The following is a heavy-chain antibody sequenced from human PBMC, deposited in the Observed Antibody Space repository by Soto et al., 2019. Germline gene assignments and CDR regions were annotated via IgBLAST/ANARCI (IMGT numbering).Heavy chain of an antibody. J-gene: IGHJ6*02. CDR3: ARQGSNGAYYYYGMDV. D-gene: IGHD3-16*01. CDR2: IYPGDSDT. V-gene: IGHV5-51*01. Sequence: PGESLKISCKGSEYRFNSYWIGWVRQMPGKGLEWIRMIYPGDSDTTYSPSFEGQVTMSVDKSISTAYLQWSSLKASDTAMYYCARQGSNGAYYYYGMDVWGQGTTVTVSS. CDR1: EYRFNSYW.